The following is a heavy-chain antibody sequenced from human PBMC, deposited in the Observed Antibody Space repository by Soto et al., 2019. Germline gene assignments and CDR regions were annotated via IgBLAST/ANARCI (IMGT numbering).Heavy chain of an antibody. V-gene: IGHV1-8*01. Sequence: ASVKVSCKASGYTFTSYDINWVRQATGQGLEWMGWMNPNSGNTGYAQKFQGRVTMTRNTSISTAYMELSSLRSEDTAVYYCASMAGKPIVEYYYYFMDVWGKGTTVTVSS. CDR3: ASMAGKPIVEYYYYFMDV. CDR1: GYTFTSYD. J-gene: IGHJ6*03. D-gene: IGHD6-19*01. CDR2: MNPNSGNT.